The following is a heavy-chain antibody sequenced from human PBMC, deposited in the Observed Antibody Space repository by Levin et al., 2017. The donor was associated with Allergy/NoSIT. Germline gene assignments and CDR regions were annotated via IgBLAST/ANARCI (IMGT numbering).Heavy chain of an antibody. V-gene: IGHV3-23*01. Sequence: ASVKVSCAASGFMFRNYDMSWVRQAPGRGLEWVSAITSRGRTYYAGSVRGRFAISRDDAKNTVYLQMYSLRAEDTGIYFCAPEHLTRYSYGESWGQGTQVTVSS. J-gene: IGHJ4*02. CDR1: GFMFRNYD. D-gene: IGHD5-18*01. CDR3: APEHLTRYSYGES. CDR2: ITSRGRT.